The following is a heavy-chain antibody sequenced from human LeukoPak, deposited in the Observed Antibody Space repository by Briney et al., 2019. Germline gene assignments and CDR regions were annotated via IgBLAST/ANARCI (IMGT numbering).Heavy chain of an antibody. Sequence: WASVKVSCKASGYTFTTYGISWVRQAPGQGLEWMGWISAYNGHTKYAQNLQGRVTLTTDTSTSTAYMELRSLISDDTAVYYCARDIGSILVFGVAPSWFDPWGQGTLVTVSS. CDR3: ARDIGSILVFGVAPSWFDP. CDR2: ISAYNGHT. CDR1: GYTFTTYG. J-gene: IGHJ5*02. V-gene: IGHV1-18*01. D-gene: IGHD3/OR15-3a*01.